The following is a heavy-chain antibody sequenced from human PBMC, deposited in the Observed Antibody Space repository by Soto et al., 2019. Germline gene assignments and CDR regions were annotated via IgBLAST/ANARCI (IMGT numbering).Heavy chain of an antibody. CDR2: ISWNSGNI. CDR1: GFTFEDYA. D-gene: IGHD4-17*01. CDR3: AKDLGIEDYVIWS. Sequence: EVQLVESGGGLVQPGRSLRLSCVGSGFTFEDYAMHWVRQAPGKGLEWVSSISWNSGNIGYADSVKGRFTISRDNAKNSLYLQMNSLKPEDTAFYYCAKDLGIEDYVIWSWGQGALVSVSS. J-gene: IGHJ5*02. V-gene: IGHV3-9*01.